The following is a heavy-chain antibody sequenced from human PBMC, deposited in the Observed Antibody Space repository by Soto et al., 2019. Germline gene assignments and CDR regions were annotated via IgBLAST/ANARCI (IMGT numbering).Heavy chain of an antibody. CDR2: IHYSGST. Sequence: SETLSLTCTVSGGSISSYYWSWIRQSPGKGLEWIGYIHYSGSTKSNPSLKSRVTISVDTSKNQVSLKLSSVTAADTAVYYCARLTTVTTIVYYYYYYYMDVWGKGTTVTVSS. CDR1: GGSISSYY. D-gene: IGHD4-17*01. V-gene: IGHV4-59*01. CDR3: ARLTTVTTIVYYYYYYYMDV. J-gene: IGHJ6*03.